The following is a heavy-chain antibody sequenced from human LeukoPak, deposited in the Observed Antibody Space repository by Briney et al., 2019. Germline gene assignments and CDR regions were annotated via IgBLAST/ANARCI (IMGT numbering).Heavy chain of an antibody. CDR3: SRLPMTTWARYYYYYMDV. D-gene: IGHD4-17*01. Sequence: PSEPLSLTCAVYGGSFSGYYWSWIRQPPGKGLEWIGEINHSGSTNYNPSLKSRVTISVDTSKNQFSLKLSSVAAADTAVYYCSRLPMTTWARYYYYYMDVWGKGTTVTISS. V-gene: IGHV4-34*01. CDR2: INHSGST. J-gene: IGHJ6*03. CDR1: GGSFSGYY.